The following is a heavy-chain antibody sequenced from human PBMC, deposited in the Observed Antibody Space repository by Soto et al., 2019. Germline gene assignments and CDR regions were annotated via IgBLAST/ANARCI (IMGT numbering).Heavy chain of an antibody. D-gene: IGHD6-13*01. CDR1: GFTFSSYA. V-gene: IGHV3-23*01. J-gene: IGHJ4*02. Sequence: GGSLRLSCAASGFTFSSYAMSWVRQAPGKGLEWVSAISGSGGSTNYADSVKGRFTISRDNSKNTLYLQMNSLRAEDTAVYYCAKRWSSWYSADSFFDYWGKGTLVTVSS. CDR3: AKRWSSWYSADSFFDY. CDR2: ISGSGGST.